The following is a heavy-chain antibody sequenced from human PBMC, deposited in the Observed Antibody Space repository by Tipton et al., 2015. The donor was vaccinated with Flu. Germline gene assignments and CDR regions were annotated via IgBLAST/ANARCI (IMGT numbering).Heavy chain of an antibody. CDR1: GFTVSSSY. CDR3: MTSGEGYHASGSSYEDFFDV. V-gene: IGHV3-30*01. Sequence: QLVQSGGGLVQPGGSLRLSCAPSGFTVSSSYMNWVRQAPGKGLEWVALISFDGSKKVYGDSVRGRFTVSRDTSTRTLYLQMNSLGPEDTAVYYCMTSGEGYHASGSSYEDFFDVWGRDTPVNVSS. J-gene: IGHJ2*01. CDR2: ISFDGSKK. D-gene: IGHD3-10*01.